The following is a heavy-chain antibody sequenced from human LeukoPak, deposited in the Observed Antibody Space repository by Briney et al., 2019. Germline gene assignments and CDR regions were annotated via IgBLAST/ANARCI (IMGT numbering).Heavy chain of an antibody. CDR3: ARDPALGSSSGRAFDY. V-gene: IGHV1-69*13. CDR1: GYTFTSYD. J-gene: IGHJ4*02. Sequence: ASVKVSCKASGYTFTSYDINWVRQAPGQGLEWMGGIIPIFGTANYAQKFQGRVTITADESTSTAYMELSSLRSEDTAVCYCARDPALGSSSGRAFDYWGQGTLVTVSS. D-gene: IGHD6-13*01. CDR2: IIPIFGTA.